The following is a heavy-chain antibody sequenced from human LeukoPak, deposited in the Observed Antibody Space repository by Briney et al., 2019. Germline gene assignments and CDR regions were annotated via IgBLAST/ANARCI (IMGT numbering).Heavy chain of an antibody. CDR2: IYSGGST. CDR3: ASSYDFWSGYPF. V-gene: IGHV3-66*01. J-gene: IGHJ4*02. D-gene: IGHD3-3*01. Sequence: GGSLRLSCAASGFTVSSNYMSWVRQAPGKGLEWVSVIYSGGSTYYADSVKGRFTISRDSSKNTLYLQMNSLRAEDTAVYYCASSYDFWSGYPFWGQGTLVTVSS. CDR1: GFTVSSNY.